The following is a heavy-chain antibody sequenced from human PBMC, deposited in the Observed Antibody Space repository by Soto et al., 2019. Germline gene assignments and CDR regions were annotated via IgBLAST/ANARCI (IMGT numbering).Heavy chain of an antibody. CDR2: ISYDGSNK. Sequence: GGSLRLSCAASGFTFSSYGMHWVRQAPGKGLEWVAVISYDGSNKYYADSVKGRFNISRDNSKNTLYLQMNSLRAEDTAVYYWAKVQRPGGSSSDYYGMDVWGQGTTVTVSS. D-gene: IGHD6-6*01. V-gene: IGHV3-30*18. CDR3: AKVQRPGGSSSDYYGMDV. J-gene: IGHJ6*02. CDR1: GFTFSSYG.